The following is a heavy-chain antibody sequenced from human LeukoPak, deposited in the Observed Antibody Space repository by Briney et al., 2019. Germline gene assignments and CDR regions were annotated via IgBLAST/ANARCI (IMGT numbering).Heavy chain of an antibody. V-gene: IGHV3-74*01. CDR2: INSDVSTT. CDR1: GFTFGSYW. Sequence: GGSLRLSCAASGFTFGSYWMHWVRQAPGKGLVWVSRINSDVSTTDYADSVKGRFTISRDNARNTLYLQMNSLRAEDTGVYYCAREGWAVARKVDYWGRGTLVTVSS. J-gene: IGHJ4*02. CDR3: AREGWAVARKVDY. D-gene: IGHD6-19*01.